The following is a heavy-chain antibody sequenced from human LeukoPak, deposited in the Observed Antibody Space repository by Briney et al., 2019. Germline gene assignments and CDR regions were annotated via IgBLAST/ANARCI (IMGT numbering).Heavy chain of an antibody. CDR3: ARLSRAMVRGGPNWFDP. J-gene: IGHJ5*02. V-gene: IGHV4-39*07. CDR1: GGSISSSSYY. CDR2: IYYSGST. D-gene: IGHD3-10*01. Sequence: SETLSLTCTVSGGSISSSSYYWGWIRQPPGKGLEWIGSIYYSGSTYYNPSLKSRVTISVDTSKNQFSLKLSSVTAADTAVYYCARLSRAMVRGGPNWFDPWGQGTLVTVSS.